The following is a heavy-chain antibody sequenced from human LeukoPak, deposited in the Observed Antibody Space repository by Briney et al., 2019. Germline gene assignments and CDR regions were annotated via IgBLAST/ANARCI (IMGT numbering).Heavy chain of an antibody. D-gene: IGHD3-9*01. J-gene: IGHJ4*02. V-gene: IGHV1-2*02. CDR1: GYTFTGYY. CDR3: ARTFILTGYYLDY. Sequence: ASVKVSCKASGYTFTGYYMHWVRQAPGQGLEWMGWINPNSGGTNYAQKFQGRVTMTRDTSISTAYMELSRLRSDDTAVYYCARTFILTGYYLDYWGQGTLVTVS. CDR2: INPNSGGT.